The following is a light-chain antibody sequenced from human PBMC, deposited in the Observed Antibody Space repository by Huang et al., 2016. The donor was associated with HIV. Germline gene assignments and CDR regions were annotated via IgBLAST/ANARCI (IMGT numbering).Light chain of an antibody. CDR1: QSISRH. CDR2: GAS. CDR3: QQSYDART. Sequence: DIQMTQSPSSLSASIGYRVTITCRASQSISRHLNWYQQKPGKAPKLLIYGASKLETGVPSRFSGSGSGTDFTLAISSLQPEDFATYYCQQSYDARTFGQGTKVEI. J-gene: IGKJ1*01. V-gene: IGKV1-39*01.